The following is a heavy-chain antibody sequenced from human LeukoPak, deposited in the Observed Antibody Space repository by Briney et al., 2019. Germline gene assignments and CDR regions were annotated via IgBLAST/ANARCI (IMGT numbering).Heavy chain of an antibody. Sequence: PGGSLRLSCAASGFSFSSYVIHWVRQAPGRGLEWVALISFDGSNKYYADSVKGRFTISRDNSKNTLYLQMNSLRAEDTAVYYCARDLRSAAVGLLIDYWGQGTLVTVSS. CDR2: ISFDGSNK. CDR1: GFSFSSYV. V-gene: IGHV3-30-3*01. CDR3: ARDLRSAAVGLLIDY. J-gene: IGHJ4*02. D-gene: IGHD3-22*01.